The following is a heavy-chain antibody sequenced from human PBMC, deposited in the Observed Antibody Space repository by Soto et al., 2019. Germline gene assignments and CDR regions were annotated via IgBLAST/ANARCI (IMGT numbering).Heavy chain of an antibody. D-gene: IGHD3-10*01. J-gene: IGHJ3*02. V-gene: IGHV4-34*01. CDR2: INHSGST. Sequence: SETLSLTCAVYGGSFSGYYWSWIRQPPGKGLEWIGEINHSGSTNYNPSLKSRVTISVDTSKNQFSLKLSSVTAADTAVYYCARGPHKRLLWFGELSPQGAFDIWCQGTMVT. CDR3: ARGPHKRLLWFGELSPQGAFDI. CDR1: GGSFSGYY.